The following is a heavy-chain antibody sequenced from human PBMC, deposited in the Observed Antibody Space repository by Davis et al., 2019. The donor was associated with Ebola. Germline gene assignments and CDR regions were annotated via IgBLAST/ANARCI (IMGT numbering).Heavy chain of an antibody. V-gene: IGHV4-34*01. D-gene: IGHD1-26*01. CDR2: IDHSGII. J-gene: IGHJ4*02. Sequence: SETLSLTCAVYGESFSGYYWSWIRQPPGKGLEWIGQIDHSGIINYNPSLKSRVTISVDRSKNQFSLELTSVTAADTAVYFCAREVFGGTYRDYWGQGTLVTVSS. CDR3: AREVFGGTYRDY. CDR1: GESFSGYY.